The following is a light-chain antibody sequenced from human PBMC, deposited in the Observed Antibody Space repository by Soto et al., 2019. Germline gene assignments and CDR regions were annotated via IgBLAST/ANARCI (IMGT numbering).Light chain of an antibody. CDR1: QSVSSY. CDR3: QQYDTSPRT. J-gene: IGKJ1*01. Sequence: EIVLTQSPATLSLSPGERATLSCRASQSVSSYLAWYQQKPGQAPRLLIYRTSNRATGIPDRFSGSGSGTDFTLTISRLEPEDFAVYSCQQYDTSPRTFXQGTKVDIK. V-gene: IGKV3-20*01. CDR2: RTS.